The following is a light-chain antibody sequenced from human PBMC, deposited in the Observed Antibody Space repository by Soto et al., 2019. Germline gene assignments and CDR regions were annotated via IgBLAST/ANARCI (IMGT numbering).Light chain of an antibody. CDR3: QQSYSTPRT. V-gene: IGKV1-39*01. Sequence: DIQMTQSPSSLSASVGDRVTITCRASQSINSFLNWYQQTAGKAPKLLIYATSTLQSGVPSRFSGSGSGTDFTLTISSLQPEDFATYYCQQSYSTPRTFGQGTKVEIK. CDR1: QSINSF. CDR2: ATS. J-gene: IGKJ1*01.